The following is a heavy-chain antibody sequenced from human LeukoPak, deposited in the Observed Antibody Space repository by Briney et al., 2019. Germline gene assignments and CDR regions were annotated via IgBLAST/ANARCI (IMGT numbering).Heavy chain of an antibody. D-gene: IGHD1-26*01. J-gene: IGHJ4*02. CDR3: AGSGIYLTY. CDR2: IHSGGSM. CDR1: GLTVSGNY. V-gene: IGHV3-66*02. Sequence: GGSLRLSCAASGLTVSGNYMSWVRQAPGKGLGWVSVIHSGGSMYYADPVKGRFTISRDIYQNTVYLQLNSLRPEDTAVYYCAGSGIYLTYWGQGTLVTASS.